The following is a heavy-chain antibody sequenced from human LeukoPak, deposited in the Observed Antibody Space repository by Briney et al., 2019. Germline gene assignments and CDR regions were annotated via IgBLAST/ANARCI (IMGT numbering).Heavy chain of an antibody. CDR1: GFTFSTYS. D-gene: IGHD1-26*01. J-gene: IGHJ4*02. CDR2: IGTSGLI. V-gene: IGHV3-48*01. CDR3: ARDSGDYSSPVDY. Sequence: PGGSLRLSCAASGFTFSTYSMNWVRQAPGKGLEWVSYIGTSGLIYYADSVKGRFTISRDNAKNSLYLQMNSLRVEDTAVYYCARDSGDYSSPVDYWGQGTWTPSPQ.